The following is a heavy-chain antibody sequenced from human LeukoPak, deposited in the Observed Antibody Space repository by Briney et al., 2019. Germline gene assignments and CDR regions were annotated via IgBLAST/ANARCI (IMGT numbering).Heavy chain of an antibody. V-gene: IGHV1-3*01. CDR3: ARGGYCSSTSCDPLRY. D-gene: IGHD2-2*01. Sequence: ASVKVSCKASGYTFTSYAMHWVRQAPGQRLEWMGWINAGNGNTKYSQKFQGRVTITADESTSTAYMELSSLRSEDTAVYYCARGGYCSSTSCDPLRYWGQGTLVTVSS. J-gene: IGHJ4*02. CDR1: GYTFTSYA. CDR2: INAGNGNT.